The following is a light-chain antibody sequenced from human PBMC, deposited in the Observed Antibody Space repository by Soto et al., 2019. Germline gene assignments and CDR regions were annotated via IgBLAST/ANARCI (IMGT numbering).Light chain of an antibody. J-gene: IGKJ1*01. CDR3: QQYNNWPWT. CDR2: GVS. Sequence: EIVLTQSPGTLSLSPGERATLSCRASQSVSSNYLGWYQQKPGQAPRLLIYGVSSRATGIPDRFSGSGSGTEFTLTISTLQSEDFAVYYCQQYNNWPWTFGQGTKV. CDR1: QSVSSN. V-gene: IGKV3D-15*01.